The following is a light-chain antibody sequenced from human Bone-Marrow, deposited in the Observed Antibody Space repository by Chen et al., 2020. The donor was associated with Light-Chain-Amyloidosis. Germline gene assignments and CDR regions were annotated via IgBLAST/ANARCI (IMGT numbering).Light chain of an antibody. CDR3: QSADSSGTYEVI. V-gene: IGLV3-25*03. J-gene: IGLJ2*01. Sequence: SYELTQPPSVSVSPGQTARITCSGDDLPTKYAYWYQQKPGQAPVLVIHRETERPSGISERFSGSGSGTTATLTISGVQAEDEADYHCQSADSSGTYEVIFGGGTKLTVL. CDR2: RET. CDR1: DLPTKY.